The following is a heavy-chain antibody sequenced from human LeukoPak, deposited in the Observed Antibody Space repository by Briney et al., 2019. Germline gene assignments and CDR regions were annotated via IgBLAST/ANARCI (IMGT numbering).Heavy chain of an antibody. Sequence: EPGGSLRLSCAASRFTFSSYAMHWVRQAPGKGLEWVAVISYDGSNKYYADSVKGRFTISRDNSKNTLYLQMNSLRAEDTAVYYCARVRDCSSTSCYPLRYYYMDVWGKGTTVTVSS. CDR3: ARVRDCSSTSCYPLRYYYMDV. D-gene: IGHD2-2*01. CDR1: RFTFSSYA. J-gene: IGHJ6*03. V-gene: IGHV3-30-3*01. CDR2: ISYDGSNK.